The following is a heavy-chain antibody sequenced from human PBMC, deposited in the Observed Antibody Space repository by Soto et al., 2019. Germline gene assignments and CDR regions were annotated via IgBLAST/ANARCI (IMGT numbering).Heavy chain of an antibody. Sequence: PGGSLRLCCAASGFTFSSYAMSWVRQAPGKGLEWVSAISGSGGSTYYADSVKGRFTISRDNSKNTLYLQMNSLRAEDTAVYYCAITHGDYTPIDYWGQGTLVTVSS. CDR2: ISGSGGST. CDR1: GFTFSSYA. D-gene: IGHD4-17*01. J-gene: IGHJ4*02. V-gene: IGHV3-23*01. CDR3: AITHGDYTPIDY.